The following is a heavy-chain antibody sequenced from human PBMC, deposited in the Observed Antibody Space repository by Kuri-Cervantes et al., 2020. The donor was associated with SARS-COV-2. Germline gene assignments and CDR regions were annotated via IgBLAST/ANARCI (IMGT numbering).Heavy chain of an antibody. CDR2: INPSGGST. V-gene: IGHV1-46*01. J-gene: IGHJ4*02. CDR1: GYTFTSYY. CDR3: ARWPRYYDSLYYFDY. D-gene: IGHD3-22*01. Sequence: ASVKVSCKASGYTFTSYYMHWVRQAPGQGLEWMGIINPSGGSTSYAQKFQGRVTMTRDTSTSTVYMEMSSLRSVDTAVYYCARWPRYYDSLYYFDYWGQGTLVTVSS.